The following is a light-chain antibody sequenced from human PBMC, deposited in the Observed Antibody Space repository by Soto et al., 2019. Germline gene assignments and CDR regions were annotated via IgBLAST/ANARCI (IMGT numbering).Light chain of an antibody. CDR3: QQYDVYST. Sequence: IHMTQSPSTLSVSLGDIVTITFRASQTISSWLAWYQQKPGKAPKLLIYKASTLKSGVPSRFSGSGSGTEFTLTISSLQPDDCGLYYCQQYDVYSTFGQGTKVDIK. CDR2: KAS. J-gene: IGKJ1*01. V-gene: IGKV1-5*03. CDR1: QTISSW.